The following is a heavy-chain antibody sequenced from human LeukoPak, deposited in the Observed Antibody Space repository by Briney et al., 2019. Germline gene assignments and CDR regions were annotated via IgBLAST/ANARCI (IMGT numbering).Heavy chain of an antibody. Sequence: PGGSLRLPCAASGFTFNTYTMNWVRQAPGKGLEWVGRIKSKTDGGTTDYAAPVKGRFTISRDDSKNTLYLQMNSLKTEDTAVYYCTTDLGGSSQTQYYFDYWGQGTLVTVSS. D-gene: IGHD6-13*01. CDR3: TTDLGGSSQTQYYFDY. CDR2: IKSKTDGGTT. J-gene: IGHJ4*02. V-gene: IGHV3-15*01. CDR1: GFTFNTYT.